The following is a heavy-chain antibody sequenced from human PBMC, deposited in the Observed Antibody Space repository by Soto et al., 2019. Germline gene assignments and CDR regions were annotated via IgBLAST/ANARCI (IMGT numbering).Heavy chain of an antibody. CDR1: GDSVSSNSAA. Sequence: QVQLQEPGPGLVKPSQTLSLTCAISGDSVSSNSAAWNWIRQSPSRGLEWLGRTYYRSRWYNDYAVSVRRRITVNPDTSKNPVSLQLTSVTPEDTAVYYCAGTTSHYWYYMDVWGNGTTVTVSS. CDR3: AGTTSHYWYYMDV. J-gene: IGHJ6*03. V-gene: IGHV6-1*01. D-gene: IGHD1-7*01. CDR2: TYYRSRWYN.